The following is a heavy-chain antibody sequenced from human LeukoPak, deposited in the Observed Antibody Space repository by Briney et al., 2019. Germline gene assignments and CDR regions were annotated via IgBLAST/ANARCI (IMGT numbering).Heavy chain of an antibody. Sequence: GGSLRPSCATSGFTFSRYWMNRVPQAPGKGVEWVANIKQDGSEKHYVDSVKGRFTISRDNAKTSLYLQMNSLRAEDTAVYYCARDAFSYYYYYMDVWGKGTTVTVSS. CDR2: IKQDGSEK. V-gene: IGHV3-7*01. CDR1: GFTFSRYW. J-gene: IGHJ6*03. CDR3: ARDAFSYYYYYMDV.